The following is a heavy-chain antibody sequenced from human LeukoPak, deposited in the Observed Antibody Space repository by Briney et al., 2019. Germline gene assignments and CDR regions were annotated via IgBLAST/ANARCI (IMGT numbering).Heavy chain of an antibody. D-gene: IGHD2-2*01. V-gene: IGHV5-51*01. CDR3: ASLVGEAFDY. Sequence: GESLKISCEGISRHWIGWVRQMPGRGLEWMGIIYPVDSDTRYSPSFQGQVTISVDKSTSTVYLQWSSLKASDTAVYYCASLVGEAFDYWGQGTLVTVSS. J-gene: IGHJ4*02. CDR1: SRHW. CDR2: IYPVDSDT.